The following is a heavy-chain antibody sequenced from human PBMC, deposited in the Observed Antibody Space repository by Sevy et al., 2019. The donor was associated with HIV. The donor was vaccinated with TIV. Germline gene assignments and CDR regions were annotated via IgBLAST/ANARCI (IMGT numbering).Heavy chain of an antibody. CDR2: ISSVGSSI. Sequence: GGSLRLSCAASGFTFSSYWMHWVRQAPGKGLVWVSHISSVGSSIVYADSVKGRFTISRDNAKNTVYLQMNSLRADDTAVYYCVRGSLIGSYDSMSWLDPWGQGTLVTVSS. CDR3: VRGSLIGSYDSMSWLDP. CDR1: GFTFSSYW. J-gene: IGHJ5*02. V-gene: IGHV3-74*01. D-gene: IGHD1-26*01.